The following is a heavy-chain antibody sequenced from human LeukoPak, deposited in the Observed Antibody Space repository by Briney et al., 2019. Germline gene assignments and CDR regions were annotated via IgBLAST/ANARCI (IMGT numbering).Heavy chain of an antibody. CDR1: GGSFSGYY. V-gene: IGHV4-34*01. D-gene: IGHD3-22*01. Sequence: SETLSLTCAVYGGSFSGYYWSWIRQPPGKGLEWIGEINHSGSTNYNPSLKSRVTISVDTSKNQFSLKLSSVTAADTAVYYCARLRPYYYDSSGYYPTGYYYYYYMDVWGKGTTVTISS. CDR3: ARLRPYYYDSSGYYPTGYYYYYYMDV. J-gene: IGHJ6*03. CDR2: INHSGST.